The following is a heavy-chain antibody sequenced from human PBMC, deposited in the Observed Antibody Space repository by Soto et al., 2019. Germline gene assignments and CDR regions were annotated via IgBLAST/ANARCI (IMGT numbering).Heavy chain of an antibody. Sequence: QVQLQQWGAGLLKPSETLSLTCAVYGGSFSGYYWSWIRQPPGKGLEWIGEINHSGSTNYNPSLKSRVTISVDTSKNQFSLKLSSVTAADTAVYYCARERYYDSSGYRPYYFDYWGQGTLVTASS. CDR3: ARERYYDSSGYRPYYFDY. CDR1: GGSFSGYY. CDR2: INHSGST. D-gene: IGHD3-22*01. J-gene: IGHJ4*02. V-gene: IGHV4-34*01.